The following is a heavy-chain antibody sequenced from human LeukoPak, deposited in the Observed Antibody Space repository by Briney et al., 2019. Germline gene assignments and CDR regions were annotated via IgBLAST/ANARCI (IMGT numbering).Heavy chain of an antibody. V-gene: IGHV3-9*01. Sequence: PGGSLRLSCAASGFTFDDYAMHWVRQAPGKGLEWVSGISWNSGSIGYADSVKGRFTISRDNAKNSLYLQMNSLRAEDTALYYCAKAYGAIEGHFDYWGQGTLVTVSS. D-gene: IGHD4-17*01. CDR3: AKAYGAIEGHFDY. CDR1: GFTFDDYA. J-gene: IGHJ4*02. CDR2: ISWNSGSI.